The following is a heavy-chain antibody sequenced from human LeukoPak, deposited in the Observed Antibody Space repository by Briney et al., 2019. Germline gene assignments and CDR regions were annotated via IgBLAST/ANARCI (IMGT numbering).Heavy chain of an antibody. V-gene: IGHV3-48*02. D-gene: IGHD3/OR15-3a*01. Sequence: PGGSLRLSCAASGFTFSSYDMNWVRQAPGKGLEWVSYISSSSSFIYYTDSVKGRFTISRDNAKNSLYLQMNSLRDEDTAVYYCALDYDFWSRAVPSKLSDYYYMDVWGKGTTVTVSS. CDR1: GFTFSSYD. CDR3: ALDYDFWSRAVPSKLSDYYYMDV. J-gene: IGHJ6*03. CDR2: ISSSSSFI.